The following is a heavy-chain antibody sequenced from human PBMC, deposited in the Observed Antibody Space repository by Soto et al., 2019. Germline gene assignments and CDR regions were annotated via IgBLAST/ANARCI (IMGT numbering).Heavy chain of an antibody. CDR1: GDSVSSNSAA. J-gene: IGHJ3*02. V-gene: IGHV6-1*01. CDR2: TYYRSKWYN. D-gene: IGHD3-22*01. CDR3: ARDMIVVARPKEHPKRHAFDI. Sequence: SQTLSLTCAISGDSVSSNSAAWHWIRQSPSRDLEWLGRTYYRSKWYNDYAVSVKSRITINPDTSKNQFSLQLNSVTPEDTAVYYCARDMIVVARPKEHPKRHAFDIWGAGTMVTVSS.